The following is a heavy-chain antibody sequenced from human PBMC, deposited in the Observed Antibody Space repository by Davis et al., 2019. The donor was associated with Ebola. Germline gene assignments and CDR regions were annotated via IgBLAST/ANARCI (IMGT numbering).Heavy chain of an antibody. Sequence: GESLKISCAASGFTFSTYAMSWVRQAPGKGLEWVSGIISSGANTYYAGSVKGRFTISRDNSKNTLHLQMNSLRAEDTAIYYCAKDNRNIWSEVWGQGTMVTVSS. J-gene: IGHJ3*01. CDR2: IISSGANT. CDR1: GFTFSTYA. CDR3: AKDNRNIWSEV. V-gene: IGHV3-23*01. D-gene: IGHD2/OR15-2a*01.